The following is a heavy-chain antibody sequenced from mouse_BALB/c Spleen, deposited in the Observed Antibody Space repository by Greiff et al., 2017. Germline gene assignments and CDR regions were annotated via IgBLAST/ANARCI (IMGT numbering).Heavy chain of an antibody. V-gene: IGHV1-4*01. J-gene: IGHJ4*01. CDR2: INPSCGYT. CDR1: GYTFTSYT. CDR3: ARYYTAPRAMDY. D-gene: IGHD1-1*01. Sequence: QVQLKESGAELASPGASVKMSCQASGYTFTSYTMHWVKPRPGEGLEWIGYINPSCGYTNYNQKFKDKATLTADKSSSTAYMQLSSLTSEDSAVYYCARYYTAPRAMDYWGQGTTVTVSS.